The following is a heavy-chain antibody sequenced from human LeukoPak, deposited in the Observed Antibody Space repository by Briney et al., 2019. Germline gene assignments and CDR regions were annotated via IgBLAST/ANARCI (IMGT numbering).Heavy chain of an antibody. V-gene: IGHV1-69*04. CDR1: GGTFSSYA. D-gene: IGHD2-2*01. CDR3: ARGPIVVVPAVIYFDY. J-gene: IGHJ4*02. Sequence: SVKVSCKASGGTFSSYAISWVRQAPGQGLEWMGRIIPILGIANYAQKFQGRVTITADKSTSTAYMELSSLRSEDTAVYYCARGPIVVVPAVIYFDYWGQGTLVTVSS. CDR2: IIPILGIA.